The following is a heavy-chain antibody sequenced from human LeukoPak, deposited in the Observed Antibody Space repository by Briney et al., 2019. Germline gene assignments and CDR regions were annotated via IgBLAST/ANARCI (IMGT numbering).Heavy chain of an antibody. Sequence: SETLSLTCAVSGYSITDGYYWGWLRQPPGKGLEWIGSIYHNANTFYNPSLKSRVTVSVDTSKNQFSLNLRSMTAADTAVYYCARDGGIGAGELKPYYFDSWGQGTQVTVSS. CDR2: IYHNANT. CDR3: ARDGGIGAGELKPYYFDS. J-gene: IGHJ4*02. D-gene: IGHD3-10*01. CDR1: GYSITDGYY. V-gene: IGHV4-38-2*02.